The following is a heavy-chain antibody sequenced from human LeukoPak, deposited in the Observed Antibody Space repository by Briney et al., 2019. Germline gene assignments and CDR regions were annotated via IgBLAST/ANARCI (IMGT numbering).Heavy chain of an antibody. Sequence: GGSLRLSCAVSGFTFSSYSMNWVRQAPGKGLEWVSYISSTGTYKNYPDSVKGRFTISRDNAKNSLYLQMNSLRAEDTAVYYCVRLRRNSDTSGFYYYYDFWGQGTLVTVSS. J-gene: IGHJ4*02. CDR2: ISSTGTYK. CDR3: VRLRRNSDTSGFYYYYDF. D-gene: IGHD3-22*01. CDR1: GFTFSSYS. V-gene: IGHV3-21*01.